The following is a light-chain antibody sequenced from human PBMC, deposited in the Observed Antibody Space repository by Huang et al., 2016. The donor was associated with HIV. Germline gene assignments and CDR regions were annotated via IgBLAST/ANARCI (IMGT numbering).Light chain of an antibody. CDR3: QQFNNYPLT. V-gene: IGKV1-9*01. CDR1: QGISSF. Sequence: IQLTQSPSSLSASVGDRVTITCRASQGISSFLAWYQQKPRKAPKLLMYAASTLHSGVPLRFSGSGSGTDFTLTISSLQPEDFATYYCQQFNNYPLTFGGGTKVEIK. CDR2: AAS. J-gene: IGKJ4*01.